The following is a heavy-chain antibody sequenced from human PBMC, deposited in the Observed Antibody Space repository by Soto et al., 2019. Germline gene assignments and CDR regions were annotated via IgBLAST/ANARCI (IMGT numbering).Heavy chain of an antibody. D-gene: IGHD5-12*01. V-gene: IGHV1-2*04. Sequence: RPSVKVSCKASGYTFTGYYMHWVRQAPGQGLEWMGWINPNSGGTNYAQKFQGWVTMTRDTSISTAYMELSRLRSDDTAVYYCARDAFSGYGPNDAFDIWGQGTMVTVSS. CDR2: INPNSGGT. CDR1: GYTFTGYY. J-gene: IGHJ3*02. CDR3: ARDAFSGYGPNDAFDI.